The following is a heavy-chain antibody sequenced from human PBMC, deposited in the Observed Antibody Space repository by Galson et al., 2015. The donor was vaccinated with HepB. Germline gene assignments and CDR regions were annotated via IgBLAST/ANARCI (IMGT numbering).Heavy chain of an antibody. CDR2: IYPGDSDT. V-gene: IGHV5-51*01. CDR1: W. Sequence: WIGWVRQMPGKGLEWMGIIYPGDSDTRYSPSFQGQVTISADKSISTAYLQWSSLKASDTAMYYCARLSEGTHWYFDLWGRGTLVTVSS. D-gene: IGHD1-14*01. CDR3: ARLSEGTHWYFDL. J-gene: IGHJ2*01.